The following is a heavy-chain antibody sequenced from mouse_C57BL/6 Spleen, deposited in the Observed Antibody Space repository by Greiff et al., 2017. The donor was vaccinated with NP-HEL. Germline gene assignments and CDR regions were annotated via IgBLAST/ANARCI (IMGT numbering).Heavy chain of an antibody. Sequence: EVKLEESGPGLVKPSQSLSLTCSVTGYSITSGYYWNWIRQFPGNKLEWMGYISYDGSNNYNPSLKNRISITRDTSKNQFFLKLNSVTTEDTATYYCAREGTTAFDYWGQGTTLTVSS. CDR1: GYSITSGYY. V-gene: IGHV3-6*01. D-gene: IGHD1-2*01. CDR2: ISYDGSN. CDR3: AREGTTAFDY. J-gene: IGHJ2*01.